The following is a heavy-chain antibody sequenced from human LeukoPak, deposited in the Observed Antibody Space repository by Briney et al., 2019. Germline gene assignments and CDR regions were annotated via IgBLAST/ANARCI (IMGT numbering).Heavy chain of an antibody. V-gene: IGHV5-51*01. CDR2: IYPGDSKT. J-gene: IGHJ4*02. Sequence: GESLKISCKGSGYSFNNYWIGWVRQMPGKGLEWMGVIYPGDSKTEYRPSFQGQITMSVDKSISTAYLQWSSLQASDTATYYCARVRYYQGNYWGRGTLVTVSS. CDR3: ARVRYYQGNY. D-gene: IGHD3-10*01. CDR1: GYSFNNYW.